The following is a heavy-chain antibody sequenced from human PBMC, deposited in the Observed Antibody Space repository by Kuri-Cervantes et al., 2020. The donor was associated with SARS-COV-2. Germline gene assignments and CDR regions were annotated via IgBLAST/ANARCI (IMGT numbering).Heavy chain of an antibody. Sequence: GESLKISCAASGFPFNTYTMHWVRQAPGKGLEWVSSISSSGNYVYYADSVTGRFTISRDNSKNTLYLQMNSLRAEDTAVYYCAXXTGWLGYWGQGTLVTVSS. J-gene: IGHJ4*02. CDR1: GFPFNTYT. CDR3: AXXTGWLGY. V-gene: IGHV3-21*01. CDR2: ISSSGNYV. D-gene: IGHD3-22*01.